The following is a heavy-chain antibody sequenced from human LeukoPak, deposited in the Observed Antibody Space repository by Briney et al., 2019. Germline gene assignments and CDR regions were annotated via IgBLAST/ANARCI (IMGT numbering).Heavy chain of an antibody. Sequence: PGGSLRLSCAASGFTFSSYSMDWVRQAPGKGLEWVSSISSSSSYIYYADSVKGRFTISRDNAKNSLYLQMNSLRAEDTAVYYCARVAAAAFDPWGQGTLGTVSS. CDR1: GFTFSSYS. V-gene: IGHV3-21*01. CDR3: ARVAAAAFDP. D-gene: IGHD6-13*01. J-gene: IGHJ5*02. CDR2: ISSSSSYI.